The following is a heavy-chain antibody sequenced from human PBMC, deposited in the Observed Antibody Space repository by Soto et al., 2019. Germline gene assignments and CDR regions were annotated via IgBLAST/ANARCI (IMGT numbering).Heavy chain of an antibody. V-gene: IGHV3-53*01. CDR3: ARHPKIPAKYYYYYGMDV. CDR2: IYSGGST. CDR1: GFTVSSNY. J-gene: IGHJ6*02. Sequence: PGGSLRLSCAASGFTVSSNYMSWVRQAPGKGLEWVSVIYSGGSTYYADSVKGRFTISRDNSKNTLYLQMNSLRAEDTAVYYCARHPKIPAKYYYYYGMDVWGQGTTVTVSS.